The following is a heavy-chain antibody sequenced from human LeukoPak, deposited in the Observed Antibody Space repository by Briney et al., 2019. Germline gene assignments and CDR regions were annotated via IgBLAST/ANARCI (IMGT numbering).Heavy chain of an antibody. D-gene: IGHD3-16*01. Sequence: GGSLRLSCAASGFTFSNYGMHWVRQAPGKGLDWVAVISYDGSNKYYADSVKGRFTISRDNAKNSVYLQMNSLRAEDTAVYYCARRAGTGYHYAGGYFDYWGQGTLVTVSS. J-gene: IGHJ4*02. V-gene: IGHV3-30*03. CDR2: ISYDGSNK. CDR1: GFTFSNYG. CDR3: ARRAGTGYHYAGGYFDY.